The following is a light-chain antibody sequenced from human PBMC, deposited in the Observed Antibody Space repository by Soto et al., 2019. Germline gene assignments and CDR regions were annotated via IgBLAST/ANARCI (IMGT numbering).Light chain of an antibody. J-gene: IGKJ4*01. Sequence: EIVLTQSPGTLSLSVGARVTLTCRASQSVSSYLAWYQQTPGQAPRLLIYDTSNRATGTPDRFSGSGSGTDFTLTISRLEPEDFTVYYCQQYGSSPLTFGGGTTLEIK. CDR2: DTS. CDR1: QSVSSY. V-gene: IGKV3-20*01. CDR3: QQYGSSPLT.